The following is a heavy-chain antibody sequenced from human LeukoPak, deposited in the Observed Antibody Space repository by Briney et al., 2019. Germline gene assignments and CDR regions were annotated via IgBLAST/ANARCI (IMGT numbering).Heavy chain of an antibody. CDR1: GYTFTSYG. CDR3: ARAGYCSSTSCRKKYYYYYMDV. CDR2: ISAYNGNT. Sequence: ASVKVSCKASGYTFTSYGTSWVRQAPGQRLECMVCISAYNGNTNYAQKLQGRVTMTTDTSTSTAYMELRSLRSDDTAVYYCARAGYCSSTSCRKKYYYYYMDVWGKGTTVTVSS. V-gene: IGHV1-18*01. D-gene: IGHD2-2*01. J-gene: IGHJ6*03.